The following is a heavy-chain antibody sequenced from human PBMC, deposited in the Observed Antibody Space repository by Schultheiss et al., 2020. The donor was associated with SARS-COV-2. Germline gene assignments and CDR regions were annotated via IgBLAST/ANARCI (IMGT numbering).Heavy chain of an antibody. V-gene: IGHV4-34*01. D-gene: IGHD3-3*01. CDR3: ARDGGYDFWSGYRNRYYYGMDV. J-gene: IGHJ6*02. Sequence: SETLSLTCAVYGGSFSGYYWSWIRQPPGKGLEWIGEINHSGSTNYNPSLKSRVTISVDTSKNQFSLKLSSVTAADTAVYYCARDGGYDFWSGYRNRYYYGMDVWGQGTTVTVSS. CDR1: GGSFSGYY. CDR2: INHSGST.